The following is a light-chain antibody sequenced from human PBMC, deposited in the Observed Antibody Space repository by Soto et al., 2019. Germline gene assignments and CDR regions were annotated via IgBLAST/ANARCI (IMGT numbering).Light chain of an antibody. CDR3: CSYAAITTPVI. Sequence: QSALTQPASVSGSPGQSITISCTGTSSDVGSYNLVSWYQQHPGKAPKLLFYEVSKRPSGVSNGFSGSKSGNTASLTISGLQTEDEADYFCCSYAAITTPVIFGGGTKVTVL. CDR1: SSDVGSYNL. J-gene: IGLJ2*01. CDR2: EVS. V-gene: IGLV2-23*02.